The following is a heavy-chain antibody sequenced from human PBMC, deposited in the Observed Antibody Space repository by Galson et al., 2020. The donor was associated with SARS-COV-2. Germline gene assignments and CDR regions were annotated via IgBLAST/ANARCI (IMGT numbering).Heavy chain of an antibody. J-gene: IGHJ4*02. D-gene: IGHD3-22*01. CDR3: ARESPDYYDRSGYYPLDY. CDR1: GYTFTGYY. CDR2: INPNSGGT. V-gene: IGHV1-2*04. Sequence: ASVKVSCKASGYTFTGYYMHWVRQAPGQGLEWMGWINPNSGGTNYAQKFQGWVTMTRDTSISTAYMELSRLRSADTAVYYWARESPDYYDRSGYYPLDYWGQGPLFTVSS.